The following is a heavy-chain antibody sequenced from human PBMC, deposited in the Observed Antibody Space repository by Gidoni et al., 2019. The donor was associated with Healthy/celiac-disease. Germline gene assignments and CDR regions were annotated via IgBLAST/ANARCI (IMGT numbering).Heavy chain of an antibody. CDR3: AKGPLRDYYDSSGYAMFFDY. CDR1: GFTFSSYA. Sequence: EVQLLESGGGLVQPGGSLRLSCAASGFTFSSYAMSWVRQAAGKGLEWVSAISGSGGSTYYADSVKGRFTISRDNAKNTLYLQMNSLRAEDTAVYYCAKGPLRDYYDSSGYAMFFDYWGQGTLVTVSS. CDR2: ISGSGGST. V-gene: IGHV3-23*01. J-gene: IGHJ4*02. D-gene: IGHD3-22*01.